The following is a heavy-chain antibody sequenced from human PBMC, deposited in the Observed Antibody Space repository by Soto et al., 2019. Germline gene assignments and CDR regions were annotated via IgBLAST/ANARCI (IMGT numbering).Heavy chain of an antibody. J-gene: IGHJ5*02. V-gene: IGHV1-18*04. Sequence: ASVKVSCKASGYTFTSYGISWVRQAPGQGLEWMGWISAYNGNTNYAQKLQGRVTMTTDTSTSTAYMELRSLRSDDTAVYYCARDLGLWFGVSDRFDPWGQRTLVTVSS. D-gene: IGHD3-10*01. CDR1: GYTFTSYG. CDR3: ARDLGLWFGVSDRFDP. CDR2: ISAYNGNT.